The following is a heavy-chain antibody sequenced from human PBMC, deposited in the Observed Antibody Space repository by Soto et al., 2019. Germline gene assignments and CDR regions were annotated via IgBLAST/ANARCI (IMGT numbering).Heavy chain of an antibody. J-gene: IGHJ4*02. CDR1: GGSFSGYY. CDR2: INHSGST. V-gene: IGHV4-34*01. CDR3: VRASPSPH. Sequence: SETLSLTCAVYGGSFSGYYWSWIRQPPGKGLEWIGEINHSGSTNYNPSLKSRVTLSVDRPNNQVSLNLTSVTAADTAVYYCVRASPSPHWGQGTRVTVSS.